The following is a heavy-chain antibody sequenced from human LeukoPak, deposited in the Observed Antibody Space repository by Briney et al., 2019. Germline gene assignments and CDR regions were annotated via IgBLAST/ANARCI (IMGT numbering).Heavy chain of an antibody. Sequence: SVKVSCKASGCTFSSYAISWVRQAPGQGLEWMGGIIPIFGTANYAQKFQGRVTITADESTSTAYMELSSLRSEDTAVYYCARGVLTGTTLSGYYYMDVWGKGTTVTVSS. CDR3: ARGVLTGTTLSGYYYMDV. CDR2: IIPIFGTA. D-gene: IGHD1-7*01. J-gene: IGHJ6*03. V-gene: IGHV1-69*01. CDR1: GCTFSSYA.